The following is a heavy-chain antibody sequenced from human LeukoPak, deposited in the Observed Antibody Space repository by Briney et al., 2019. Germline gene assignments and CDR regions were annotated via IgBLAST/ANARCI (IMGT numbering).Heavy chain of an antibody. CDR3: ARGADGVSSNSRGWFDP. Sequence: GGSLRLSCVASGFTFSSYSMNWVRQAPGEGLERVSYISSLSGTIYYADSVKGRFTISRDNAKNSLYLQMNTLRAEDTAVYSCARGADGVSSNSRGWFDPWGQGTLVTVSS. V-gene: IGHV3-48*01. CDR2: ISSLSGTI. D-gene: IGHD2-15*01. J-gene: IGHJ5*02. CDR1: GFTFSSYS.